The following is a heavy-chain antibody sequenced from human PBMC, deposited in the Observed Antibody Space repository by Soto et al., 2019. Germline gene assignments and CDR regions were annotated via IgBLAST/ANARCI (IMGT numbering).Heavy chain of an antibody. D-gene: IGHD2-2*01. CDR2: FYYSEST. Sequence: SETMSLTCTVSGVSISSGPYSWPWIRQPPGEGLEWIGTFYYSESTYYNPSLESRVTISVDTSKNQFSLKVSSVTVADTAVYYCARLGGYCSSTSCYGYYGMDVWGQGTTVT. CDR1: GVSISSGPYS. V-gene: IGHV4-39*01. CDR3: ARLGGYCSSTSCYGYYGMDV. J-gene: IGHJ6*02.